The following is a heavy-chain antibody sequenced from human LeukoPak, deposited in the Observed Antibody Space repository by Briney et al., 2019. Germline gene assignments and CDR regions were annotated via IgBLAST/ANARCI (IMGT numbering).Heavy chain of an antibody. CDR1: GFTFSSYA. Sequence: QSGGSLRLSCAASGFTFSSYAMSWVRQAPGKGLEWVSAISGSGGSTYYADSVKGRFTISRDNAKNSLYLQMNSLRAEDTAVYYCARGPSRSTSSNYYYYMDVWGKGTTVTVSS. CDR2: ISGSGGST. D-gene: IGHD2-2*01. V-gene: IGHV3-23*01. CDR3: ARGPSRSTSSNYYYYMDV. J-gene: IGHJ6*03.